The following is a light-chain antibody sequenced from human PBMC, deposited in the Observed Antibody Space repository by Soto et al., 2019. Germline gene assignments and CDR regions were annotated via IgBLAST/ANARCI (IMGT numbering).Light chain of an antibody. J-gene: IGLJ3*02. CDR2: EDK. Sequence: NFMLTQPHSVSASPGKTVTISCSRSSGSIASNFVQWYQQRPGSYPTTVIYEDKERPSGVPDRFSGSIDSASNSASLTISGLRPEDEADYYCQSYDSSIWVFGGGTKLTVL. V-gene: IGLV6-57*01. CDR1: SGSIASNF. CDR3: QSYDSSIWV.